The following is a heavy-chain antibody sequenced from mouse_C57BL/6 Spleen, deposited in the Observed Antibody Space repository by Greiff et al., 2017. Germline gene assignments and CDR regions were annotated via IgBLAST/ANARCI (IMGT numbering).Heavy chain of an antibody. J-gene: IGHJ4*01. Sequence: QVQLQQSGAELVKPGASVKISCKASGYAFSSYWMNWVKQRPGKGLEWIGQIYPGDGDTNYNGKFKGKATLTADKSSSTAYMQLSSLTSEDSAVYFCAREGAQATEGSMDYWGQGTSVTVSS. CDR2: IYPGDGDT. CDR3: AREGAQATEGSMDY. CDR1: GYAFSSYW. D-gene: IGHD3-2*02. V-gene: IGHV1-80*01.